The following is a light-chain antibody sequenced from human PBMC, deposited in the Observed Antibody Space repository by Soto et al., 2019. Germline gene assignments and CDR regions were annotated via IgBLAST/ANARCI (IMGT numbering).Light chain of an antibody. V-gene: IGLV4-69*01. CDR1: SGHSSYA. Sequence: QLVLTQSPSASASLGASVKLTCTLSSGHSSYAIAWHQQQPEKGPRYLMKLNSDGSHSKGDGIPDRFSGSSSGAERYLTISSLQSEDEADYYCQTWSVVFGGGTKLTVL. CDR3: QTWSVV. J-gene: IGLJ2*01. CDR2: LNSDGSH.